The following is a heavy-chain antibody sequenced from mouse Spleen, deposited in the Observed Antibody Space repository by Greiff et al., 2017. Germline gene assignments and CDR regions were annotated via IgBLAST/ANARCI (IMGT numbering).Heavy chain of an antibody. D-gene: IGHD3-2*01. CDR1: GYTFTSYW. CDR2: INPSNGRT. CDR3: ARGGTARATWGFDY. Sequence: QVQLQQSGAELVKPGASVKLSCKASGYTFTSYWMHWVKQRPGQGLEWIGEINPSNGRTNYNEKFKSKATLTVDKSSSTAYMQLSSLTSEDSAVYYCARGGTARATWGFDYWGQGTTLTVSS. J-gene: IGHJ2*01. V-gene: IGHV1S81*02.